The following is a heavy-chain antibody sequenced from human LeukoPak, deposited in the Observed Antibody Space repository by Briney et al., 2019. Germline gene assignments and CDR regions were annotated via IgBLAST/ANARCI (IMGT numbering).Heavy chain of an antibody. CDR1: AGSINRYY. D-gene: IGHD3-22*01. J-gene: IGHJ4*02. CDR2: IYDRGNT. V-gene: IGHV4-4*08. Sequence: SETLSLTCTVPAGSINRYYWSWIRQPPGKGLEWIGYIYDRGNTNYNPSLKSRVTISVDTSKNQFSLKLSSVTAADTAVYYCARGNDTSGRPLDYWAQGALVTVSS. CDR3: ARGNDTSGRPLDY.